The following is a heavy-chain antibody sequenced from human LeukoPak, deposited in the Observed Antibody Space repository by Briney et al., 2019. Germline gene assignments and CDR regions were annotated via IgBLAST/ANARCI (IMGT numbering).Heavy chain of an antibody. CDR1: GFTFEEHG. V-gene: IGHV3-20*04. Sequence: PGGSLRLSCAASGFTFEEHGVSWVRQAPGKGLEWVSGINWNGGSTGYGESAKGRFTISRDNAKNSLYLQMNSLRAEDTALYYCAGGDSSGWYFDYWGQGILVTVSS. CDR2: INWNGGST. D-gene: IGHD6-19*01. CDR3: AGGDSSGWYFDY. J-gene: IGHJ4*02.